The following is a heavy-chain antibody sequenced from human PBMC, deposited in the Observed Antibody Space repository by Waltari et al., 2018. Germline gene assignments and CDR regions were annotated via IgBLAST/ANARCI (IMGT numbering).Heavy chain of an antibody. J-gene: IGHJ3*02. Sequence: QVQLVQSGAEVKKPGASVKVSCKASGYTFTSYAMHWVRQAPGQRLEWMGWINAGNGNTKDSQKVQGRVTITRDTSASTAYMELSSLRSEDTAVYYCARGLLRGRTSLLQLDAFDIWGQGTMVTVSS. D-gene: IGHD5-12*01. CDR3: ARGLLRGRTSLLQLDAFDI. CDR1: GYTFTSYA. V-gene: IGHV1-3*01. CDR2: INAGNGNT.